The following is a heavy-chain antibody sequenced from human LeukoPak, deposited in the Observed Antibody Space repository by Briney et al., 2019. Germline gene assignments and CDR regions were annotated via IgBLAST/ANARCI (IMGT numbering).Heavy chain of an antibody. CDR3: AKSAERWPRYFDY. J-gene: IGHJ4*02. Sequence: GGSLRLSCAASGFIFSSYAMSWVRQAPGKGLEWGSAISGSGGSTYYADSVKGRFTISRDNSKNTLYLQMNRLRAEDTAVYYCAKSAERWPRYFDYWGQGTLVTVSS. D-gene: IGHD5-12*01. V-gene: IGHV3-23*01. CDR2: ISGSGGST. CDR1: GFIFSSYA.